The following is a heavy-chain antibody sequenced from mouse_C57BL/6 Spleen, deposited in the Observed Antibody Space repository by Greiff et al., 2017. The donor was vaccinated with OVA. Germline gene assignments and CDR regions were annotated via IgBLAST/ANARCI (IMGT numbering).Heavy chain of an antibody. D-gene: IGHD1-1*01. Sequence: DVQLVESGGGLVQPGGSLSLSCAASGFTFTDYYMSWVRQPPGKALACMGFIRHKTNGYTTASSEPVTGRFTTSSATSQSILYLQMNALRAEDSATYYCARCPYYYGSSYWYVDVWGTGTTVTVSS. CDR1: GFTFTDYY. CDR2: IRHKTNGYTT. V-gene: IGHV7-3*01. J-gene: IGHJ1*03. CDR3: ARCPYYYGSSYWYVDV.